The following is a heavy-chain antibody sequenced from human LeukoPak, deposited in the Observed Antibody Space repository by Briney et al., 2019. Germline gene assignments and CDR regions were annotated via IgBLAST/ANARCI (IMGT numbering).Heavy chain of an antibody. V-gene: IGHV4-34*01. J-gene: IGHJ5*02. CDR2: INHSGST. Sequence: SETLSLTCAVYGGSFGGYYWSWIRQPPGKGLKWIGEINHSGSTNYNPSLKSRVTISVDTSKNQFSLKLSSVTAADTAVYYCARGYCSSTSCQGRGFDPWGQGTLVTVSS. D-gene: IGHD2-2*01. CDR3: ARGYCSSTSCQGRGFDP. CDR1: GGSFGGYY.